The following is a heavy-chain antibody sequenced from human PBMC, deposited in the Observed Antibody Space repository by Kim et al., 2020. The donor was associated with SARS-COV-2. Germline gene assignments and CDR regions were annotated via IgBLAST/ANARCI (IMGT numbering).Heavy chain of an antibody. J-gene: IGHJ6*02. Sequence: ASVKVSCKASGYTFTSYYMHWVRQAPGQGLEWMGIINPSGGSTSYAQKFQGRVTMTRDTSTSTVYMELSSLRSEDTAVYYCARIRRDWSGLYYYYGMDVWGQGTTVTVSS. D-gene: IGHD2-21*01. CDR3: ARIRRDWSGLYYYYGMDV. CDR2: INPSGGST. V-gene: IGHV1-46*01. CDR1: GYTFTSYY.